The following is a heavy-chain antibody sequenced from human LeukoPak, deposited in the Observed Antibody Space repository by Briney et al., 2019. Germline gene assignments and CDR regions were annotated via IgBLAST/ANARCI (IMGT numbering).Heavy chain of an antibody. CDR2: VIPIFGTA. D-gene: IGHD3-22*01. CDR3: AREGNDSSGYYPTFDY. CDR1: GYTFNTYG. J-gene: IGHJ4*02. Sequence: TVKVSCKASGYTFNTYGISWVRQAPGQGLEWMGGVIPIFGTANYAQKFQGRVTITADESTSTAYMELSSLRSEDTAVYYCAREGNDSSGYYPTFDYWGQGTLVTVSS. V-gene: IGHV1-69*13.